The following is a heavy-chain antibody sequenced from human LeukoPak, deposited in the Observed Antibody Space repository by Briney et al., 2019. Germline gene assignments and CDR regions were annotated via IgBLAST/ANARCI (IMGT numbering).Heavy chain of an antibody. J-gene: IGHJ6*03. CDR1: GGSISSYY. D-gene: IGHD6-19*01. Sequence: SETLSLTCTVSGGSISSYYWSWIRQPAGKGLEWIGRIYTSGSTNYNPSLKSRVTMSVDTSKNQFSLKLSSVTAADTAVYYCARAGGAVAGTRYYYYMDVWGKGTTVTVSS. CDR2: IYTSGST. CDR3: ARAGGAVAGTRYYYYMDV. V-gene: IGHV4-4*07.